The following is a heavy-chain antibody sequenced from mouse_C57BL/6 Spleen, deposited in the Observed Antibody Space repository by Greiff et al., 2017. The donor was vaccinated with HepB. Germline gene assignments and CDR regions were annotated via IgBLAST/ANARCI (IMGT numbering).Heavy chain of an antibody. CDR1: GFNIKDDY. CDR2: IDPENGDT. CDR3: TTWYGSRREVDY. V-gene: IGHV14-4*01. J-gene: IGHJ2*01. D-gene: IGHD1-1*01. Sequence: VQLKESGAELVRPGASVKLSCTASGFNIKDDYMHWVKQRPEQGLEWIGWIDPENGDTEYASKFQGKATITADTSSNTAYLQLSSLTSEDTAVYYCTTWYGSRREVDYWGQGTTLTVSS.